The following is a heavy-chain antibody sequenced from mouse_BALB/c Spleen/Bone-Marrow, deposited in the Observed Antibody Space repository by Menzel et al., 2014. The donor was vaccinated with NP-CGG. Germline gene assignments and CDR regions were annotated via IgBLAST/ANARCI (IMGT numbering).Heavy chain of an antibody. CDR3: ARRLTGTWFAY. D-gene: IGHD4-1*01. J-gene: IGHJ3*01. CDR2: IAPYNGDT. Sequence: EVQGVESGPELVKPGASVKVSCKASGYSFTDYNMYWVKQSHGKSLEWIGYIAPYNGDTSYNQKSKDKATLTVDKSSSTAFMHLNSLTSEDSAVYYCARRLTGTWFAYWGQGTLVTVSA. CDR1: GYSFTDYN. V-gene: IGHV1S135*01.